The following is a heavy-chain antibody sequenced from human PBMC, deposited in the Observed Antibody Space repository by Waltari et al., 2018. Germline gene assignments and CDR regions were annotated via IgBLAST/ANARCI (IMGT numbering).Heavy chain of an antibody. D-gene: IGHD3-3*01. CDR2: INPNSGGT. CDR3: ARWGVWSSPADYNFWSTYRGHYFDY. Sequence: QVQLVQSGAEVKKPGASVKVSCKASGYTFTGYYIHWVRQAPGQGLAWMGGINPNSGGTKYAHRFQGRVTMTRDTSISAAYMELSRLRSDDTAVYYCARWGVWSSPADYNFWSTYRGHYFDYWGQGTLVTVSS. V-gene: IGHV1-2*02. CDR1: GYTFTGYY. J-gene: IGHJ4*02.